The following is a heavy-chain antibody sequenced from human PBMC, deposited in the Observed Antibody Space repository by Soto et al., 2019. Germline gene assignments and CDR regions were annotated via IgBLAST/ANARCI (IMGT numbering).Heavy chain of an antibody. CDR1: GITYNTYA. CDR3: ARAISGYVT. V-gene: IGHV1-3*01. Sequence: QVQLVQSGAEVKKPGASVKLSCKASGITYNTYAIHWVRQAPGQGLEWMGWINAGNGDTRDSQNFQGRVTLTRDTSASTVYMDLGSVKSEDTGIYYCARAISGYVTWGQGTLVTVSS. D-gene: IGHD5-12*01. J-gene: IGHJ4*02. CDR2: INAGNGDT.